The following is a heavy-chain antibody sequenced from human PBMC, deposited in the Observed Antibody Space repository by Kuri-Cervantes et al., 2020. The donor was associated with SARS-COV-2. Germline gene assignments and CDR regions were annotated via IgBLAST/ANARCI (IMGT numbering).Heavy chain of an antibody. Sequence: SLKISCAASGFTFDDYAMHWVRQAPGKGLEWVSGISWNSGSIGYADSVKGRFTISRDNAKNSLYLQMSSLRAEDTAVYYCATLGYCSSTSCYKRFDYWGQGTLVTVSS. CDR1: GFTFDDYA. D-gene: IGHD2-2*02. V-gene: IGHV3-9*01. J-gene: IGHJ4*02. CDR2: ISWNSGSI. CDR3: ATLGYCSSTSCYKRFDY.